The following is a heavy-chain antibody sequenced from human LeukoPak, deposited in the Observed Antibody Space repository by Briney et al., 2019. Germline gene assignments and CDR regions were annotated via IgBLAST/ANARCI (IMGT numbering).Heavy chain of an antibody. CDR2: MYSGGST. D-gene: IGHD2-2*01. CDR1: GFPISSNY. Sequence: GGSLRLSCAASGFPISSNYMTWVRQAPGKGLEWVSVMYSGGSTYYADSVKGRFTISRDNSKNTLYLQMNSLRAEDTAVYYCARDRSVVPAATLTFGAFDYWGQGTLVTVSS. J-gene: IGHJ4*02. V-gene: IGHV3-66*02. CDR3: ARDRSVVPAATLTFGAFDY.